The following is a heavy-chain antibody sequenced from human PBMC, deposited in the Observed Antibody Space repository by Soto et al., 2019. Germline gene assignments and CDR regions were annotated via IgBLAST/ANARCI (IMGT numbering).Heavy chain of an antibody. J-gene: IGHJ6*02. V-gene: IGHV3-74*03. CDR1: GFIFSSFW. CDR3: ARKGFPGLDG. CDR2: INGDGASL. Sequence: EVRLEEAGGGFVQPGGSLRVSCSGSGFIFSSFWMHWVRQGPGKGLEWVSRINGDGASLAYADSVKGRFSISRDNVKNTLPLEINSLGADDTGLYFCARKGFPGLDGWGRGATVTVSS.